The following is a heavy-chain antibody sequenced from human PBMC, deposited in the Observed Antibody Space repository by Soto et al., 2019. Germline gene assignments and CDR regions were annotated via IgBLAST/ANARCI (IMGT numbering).Heavy chain of an antibody. CDR1: GGSISSYY. CDR3: ARSMTTVTTDWLDP. CDR2: IYYSGST. J-gene: IGHJ5*02. Sequence: SETLSLTCTVSGGSISSYYWSWIRQPPGKGLEWIGYIYYSGSTNYNPSLKSRVTISVDTSKNQFSLKLSSVTAADTAVYYCARSMTTVTTDWLDPWGQGTLVPVSS. D-gene: IGHD4-17*01. V-gene: IGHV4-59*08.